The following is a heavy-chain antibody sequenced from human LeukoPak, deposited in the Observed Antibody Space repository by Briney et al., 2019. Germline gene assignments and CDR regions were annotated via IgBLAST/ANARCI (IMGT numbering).Heavy chain of an antibody. CDR1: GFTFSSYS. J-gene: IGHJ4*02. CDR2: ISSSSSII. D-gene: IGHD3-22*01. V-gene: IGHV3-48*01. Sequence: GGSLRLSCAASGFTFSSYSMNWVRQAPGKGLEWVSYISSSSSIIYYADSVKGRFTISRDNAKNSLYLQMNSLRAEDTAVYYCARDYYDSSGYYDMVDYWGQGTLVTVSS. CDR3: ARDYYDSSGYYDMVDY.